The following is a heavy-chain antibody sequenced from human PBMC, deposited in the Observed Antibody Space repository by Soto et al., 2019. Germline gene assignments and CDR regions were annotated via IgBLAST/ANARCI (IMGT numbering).Heavy chain of an antibody. V-gene: IGHV1-2*04. Sequence: QVQLVQSGAEVKKPGASVKVSCEDTGYTFTGNYLHWVRQAPGQGLEWMGWIHPHSGATKYAQKFQGWVTMTRDTSISTAYLDLSSLKSNDTAVYYCVREGVGPTYGWFDPWGQGPLVTVSS. CDR1: GYTFTGNY. CDR3: VREGVGPTYGWFDP. D-gene: IGHD2-8*01. J-gene: IGHJ5*02. CDR2: IHPHSGAT.